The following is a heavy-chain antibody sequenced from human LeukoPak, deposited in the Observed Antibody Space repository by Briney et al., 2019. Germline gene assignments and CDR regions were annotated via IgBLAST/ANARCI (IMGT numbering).Heavy chain of an antibody. D-gene: IGHD6-13*01. CDR2: ISRSATTI. Sequence: GGSLRLSCAASGFTFSSYEMNWVRQAPGKGLEWVSSISRSATTIYYADSVKGRFTISRDNAKNSLYLQMNSLRAEDTTVYFCARVGALSSSWLLYWGQGTLVTVSS. CDR1: GFTFSSYE. V-gene: IGHV3-48*03. J-gene: IGHJ4*02. CDR3: ARVGALSSSWLLY.